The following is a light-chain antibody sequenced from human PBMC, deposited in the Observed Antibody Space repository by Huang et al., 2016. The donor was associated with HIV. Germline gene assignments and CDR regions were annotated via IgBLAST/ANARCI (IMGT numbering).Light chain of an antibody. Sequence: DIQMTQSPSSLSASVGDRVTITCQASPDISNYLNWYQQKPGKAPKLLIYDTFNLETGVPARFSGSGAWTDVTFTISSLQPEDIATYYCQQYDNRPTFGGGTKVEIK. CDR2: DTF. CDR1: PDISNY. J-gene: IGKJ4*01. CDR3: QQYDNRPT. V-gene: IGKV1-33*01.